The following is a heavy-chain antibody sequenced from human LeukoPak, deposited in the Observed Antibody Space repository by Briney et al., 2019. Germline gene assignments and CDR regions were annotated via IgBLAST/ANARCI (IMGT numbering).Heavy chain of an antibody. CDR2: MCGSAGCT. Sequence: GSLRLSCAASGFTFNIYAMSWVRLAPGKGLQWVASMCGSAGCTYYADSVKGRITISRDNTKNTLYLQMNSLRAEDTAIYYCARDRPNYHESNGHYYQRDGDHWGQGTLVTVSS. J-gene: IGHJ5*02. CDR3: ARDRPNYHESNGHYYQRDGDH. D-gene: IGHD3-22*01. V-gene: IGHV3-23*01. CDR1: GFTFNIYA.